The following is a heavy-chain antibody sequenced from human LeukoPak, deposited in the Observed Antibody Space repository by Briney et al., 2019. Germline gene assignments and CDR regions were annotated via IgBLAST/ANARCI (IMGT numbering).Heavy chain of an antibody. Sequence: SVKVSCKASGGTFSSYAISWVRQAPGQGLEWMGGIIPIFGTANYAQKFQGRVTITADESTSTAYMELSSLRSEDTAVYYCARDNSGPYNWFDPWGQGTLVTVSS. V-gene: IGHV1-69*01. J-gene: IGHJ5*02. CDR2: IIPIFGTA. CDR3: ARDNSGPYNWFDP. D-gene: IGHD6-19*01. CDR1: GGTFSSYA.